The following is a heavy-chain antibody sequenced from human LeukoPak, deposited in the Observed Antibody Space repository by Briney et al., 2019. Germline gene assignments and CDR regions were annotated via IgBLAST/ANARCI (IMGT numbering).Heavy chain of an antibody. CDR2: ISWDGGST. J-gene: IGHJ4*02. V-gene: IGHV3-43D*03. D-gene: IGHD1-26*01. CDR3: AKDRHIVGATFAGSYFDY. CDR1: GFTFDDYA. Sequence: GGSLRLSCAASGFTFDDYAMHWVRQAPGKGLEWVSLISWDGGSTYYADSVKGRFTISRDNSKNSLYLQMNSLRAEDTALYYCAKDRHIVGATFAGSYFDYWGQGTLVTVSS.